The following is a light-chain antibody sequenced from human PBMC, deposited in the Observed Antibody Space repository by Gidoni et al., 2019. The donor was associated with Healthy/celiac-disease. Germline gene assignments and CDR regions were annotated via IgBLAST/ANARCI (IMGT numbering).Light chain of an antibody. V-gene: IGKV3-15*01. CDR1: QCVSSN. CDR3: QQYNNWPPEVT. CDR2: GAP. Sequence: ELVMPQSPATLSVSPGERATLSCRASQCVSSNLAWYQQKPGQAPRLLIYGAPTRATGIPTRFSGSGSGTEFTLTISSLQSEDFAVYYCQQYNNWPPEVTFGQGTKLEIK. J-gene: IGKJ2*01.